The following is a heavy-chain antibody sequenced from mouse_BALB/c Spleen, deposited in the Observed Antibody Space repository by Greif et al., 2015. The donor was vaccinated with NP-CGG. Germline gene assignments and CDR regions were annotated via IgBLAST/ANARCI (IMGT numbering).Heavy chain of an antibody. CDR1: GYAFTNYL. V-gene: IGHV1-54*01. CDR3: ATTGTGAMDY. J-gene: IGHJ4*01. CDR2: INPGSGGT. D-gene: IGHD4-1*02. Sequence: QVQLQQSGAELVRPGTSVKVSCKASGYAFTNYLIEWVKQRPGQGLEWIGVINPGSGGTNYNEKFKGKATLTADKSSSTAYMQLSSLTSDDSVVYFCATTGTGAMDYWGQGTSVTVSS.